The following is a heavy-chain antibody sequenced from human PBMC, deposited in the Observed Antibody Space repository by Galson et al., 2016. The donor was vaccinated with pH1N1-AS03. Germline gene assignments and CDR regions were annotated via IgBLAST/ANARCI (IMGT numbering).Heavy chain of an antibody. CDR1: GFTFGSFA. CDR3: ARGPGYSYSLGAFDI. V-gene: IGHV3-23*01. Sequence: SLRLSCAASGFTFGSFAMSWVRQDPGKGLEWVSAISGSGNNTYYGDSVKGRLTISRENSKNMLYLQMNSLRAEETAVYYCARGPGYSYSLGAFDIWGQGTMVTVSS. CDR2: ISGSGNNT. D-gene: IGHD5-18*01. J-gene: IGHJ3*02.